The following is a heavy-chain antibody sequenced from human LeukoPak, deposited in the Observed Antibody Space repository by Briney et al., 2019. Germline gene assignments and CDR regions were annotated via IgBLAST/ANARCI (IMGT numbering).Heavy chain of an antibody. Sequence: GASVKVSCKASGGTFSSYAISWVRQAPGQGLEWMGGIIPIFGTANYAQKFQGRVTITADESTSTACMELSSLRSEDTAVYYCARVRSNDYVWGTLSYYFDYWGQGTLVTVSS. D-gene: IGHD3-16*01. V-gene: IGHV1-69*13. CDR1: GGTFSSYA. CDR2: IIPIFGTA. J-gene: IGHJ4*02. CDR3: ARVRSNDYVWGTLSYYFDY.